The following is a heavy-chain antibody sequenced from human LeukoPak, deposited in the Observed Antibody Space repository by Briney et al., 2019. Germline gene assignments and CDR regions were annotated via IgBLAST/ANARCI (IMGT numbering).Heavy chain of an antibody. CDR1: GYTFSSYG. CDR2: ISAYNGNT. V-gene: IGHV1-18*01. D-gene: IGHD1-26*01. J-gene: IGHJ6*02. Sequence: ASVKVSCKASGYTFSSYGISWVRQAPGQGLEWMGWISAYNGNTNYGQKFQGRVTMTTDTSTSTAYMELRSLRSDDTAVYYCARGPGIVGATVYYYYYGMDVWGQGTTVTVSS. CDR3: ARGPGIVGATVYYYYYGMDV.